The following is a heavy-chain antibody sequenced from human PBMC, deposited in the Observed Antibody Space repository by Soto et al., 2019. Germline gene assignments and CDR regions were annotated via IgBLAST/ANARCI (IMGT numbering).Heavy chain of an antibody. V-gene: IGHV1-18*01. CDR3: ARDGPIISSRNCFDP. Sequence: ASVKVSCKASGYTFTSYVITWVRQAPGQGLEWMGWSSGYNGDIKYSQKFQGRVTMTADTSTSTAYMALRSLRSDDTAIYFCARDGPIISSRNCFDPWGRGTLVTVSS. D-gene: IGHD3-10*01. CDR2: SSGYNGDI. J-gene: IGHJ5*02. CDR1: GYTFTSYV.